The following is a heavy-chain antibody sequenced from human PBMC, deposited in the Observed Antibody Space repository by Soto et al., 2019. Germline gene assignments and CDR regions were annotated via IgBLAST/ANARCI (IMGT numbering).Heavy chain of an antibody. J-gene: IGHJ4*02. CDR1: GGSISSSSYY. V-gene: IGHV4-39*01. Sequence: QLLESGPGLVKPSETLSLTCTASGGSISSSSYYWGWIRQPPGKGLEWIGSIYYSGSTYYNPSLKRRVTLSVDTPKNQFSLKRSSVTAADTAVYYCARGISWYYRQIDYWGQGTLVTVSS. CDR3: ARGISWYYRQIDY. D-gene: IGHD3-22*01. CDR2: IYYSGST.